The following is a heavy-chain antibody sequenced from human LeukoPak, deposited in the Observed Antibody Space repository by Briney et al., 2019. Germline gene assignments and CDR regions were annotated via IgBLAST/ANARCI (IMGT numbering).Heavy chain of an antibody. Sequence: GGSLRLSCAASGFTFSAYWMHWVRQSPGKGLVWVSRINSDGSSTDYADSVKGRFTISRDIAKSTLYLQMNSLRAEDTAVYYCARVANTSSKWSLDYWGQGTLVTVSS. V-gene: IGHV3-74*01. CDR2: INSDGSST. CDR3: ARVANTSSKWSLDY. CDR1: GFTFSAYW. D-gene: IGHD2-2*01. J-gene: IGHJ4*02.